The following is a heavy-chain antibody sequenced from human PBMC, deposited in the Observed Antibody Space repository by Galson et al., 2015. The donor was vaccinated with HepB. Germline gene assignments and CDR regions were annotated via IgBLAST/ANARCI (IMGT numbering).Heavy chain of an antibody. CDR1: GGTSSSYA. J-gene: IGHJ6*02. V-gene: IGHV1-69*13. Sequence: SVKVSCKASGGTSSSYAISWVRQAPGQGLEWMGGIIPIFGTANYAQKFQGRVTITADESTSTAYMELSSLRSEDTAVYYCARYLTTVTTSSYGMDVWGQGTTVTVSS. CDR2: IIPIFGTA. D-gene: IGHD4-17*01. CDR3: ARYLTTVTTSSYGMDV.